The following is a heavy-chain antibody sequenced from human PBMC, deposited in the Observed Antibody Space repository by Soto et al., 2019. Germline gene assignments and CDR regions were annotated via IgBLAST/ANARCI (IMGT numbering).Heavy chain of an antibody. Sequence: GGSLRLSCAASGFTFNSYSMNWVRQAPGKGLEWFSYISSGSSTIYYADHVKGRFTISRDNAKNSPYLQMKSLRAADTAVYYCARGRYKWNYDVFRFDYWGQGTLVTVSS. D-gene: IGHD1-7*01. CDR3: ARGRYKWNYDVFRFDY. CDR1: GFTFNSYS. V-gene: IGHV3-48*01. J-gene: IGHJ4*02. CDR2: ISSGSSTI.